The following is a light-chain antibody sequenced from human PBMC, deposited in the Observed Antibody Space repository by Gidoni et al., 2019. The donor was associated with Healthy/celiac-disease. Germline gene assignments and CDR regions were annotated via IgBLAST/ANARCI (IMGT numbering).Light chain of an antibody. CDR2: KAS. Sequence: DIHMTPYPSTLSASVADSVTITCRASQSISSWLAWYQQKPGKAPKLLIYKASSLESGVPSRFSGSGSGTEFTLTIRSLQPDDVATYYCQKYNSYPWTFGQGTKVEIK. J-gene: IGKJ1*01. V-gene: IGKV1-5*03. CDR3: QKYNSYPWT. CDR1: QSISSW.